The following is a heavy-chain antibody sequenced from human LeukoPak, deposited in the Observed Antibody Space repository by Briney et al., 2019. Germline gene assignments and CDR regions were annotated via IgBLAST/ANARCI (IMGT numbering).Heavy chain of an antibody. J-gene: IGHJ4*02. D-gene: IGHD2-2*01. Sequence: GGSLRLSCAASGFSFSTYGMQWVRQAPGKGLEGVAVIQYDGSNKYYAESVKGRFTISRDNSKNTLYLQMNGLRADDTAVYYCAKSWCATICYGIYDWGQGTLVTVS. CDR1: GFSFSTYG. CDR2: IQYDGSNK. CDR3: AKSWCATICYGIYD. V-gene: IGHV3-30*02.